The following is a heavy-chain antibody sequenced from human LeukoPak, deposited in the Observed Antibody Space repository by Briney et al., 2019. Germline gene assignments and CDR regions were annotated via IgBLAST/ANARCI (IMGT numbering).Heavy chain of an antibody. CDR1: GFTFSSYN. Sequence: PGGSLRLSCAASGFTFSSYNMNWVRQAPGKGLEWVSYISISSTSIYYADSVKGRFTISRDNAKNSLYLQMNSLRAEDTAVYYCARGFVVSGSYRGKNDYWGQGTLVTVSS. D-gene: IGHD3-10*01. J-gene: IGHJ4*02. CDR3: ARGFVVSGSYRGKNDY. V-gene: IGHV3-48*01. CDR2: ISISSTSI.